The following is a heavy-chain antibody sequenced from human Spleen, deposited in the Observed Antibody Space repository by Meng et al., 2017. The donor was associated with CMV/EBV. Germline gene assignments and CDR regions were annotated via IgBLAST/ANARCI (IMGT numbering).Heavy chain of an antibody. Sequence: GSLRLSCEASGFTFSSYTMNWVRQAPGKGLEWIGSIYHSGSTYYNPSLKSRVTISVDTSKNQFSLKLSSVTAADTAVYYCARVAHLTTYDSSGYPDYWGQGTLVTVSS. D-gene: IGHD3-22*01. CDR1: GFTFSSYT. CDR2: IYHSGST. V-gene: IGHV4-38-2*01. CDR3: ARVAHLTTYDSSGYPDY. J-gene: IGHJ4*02.